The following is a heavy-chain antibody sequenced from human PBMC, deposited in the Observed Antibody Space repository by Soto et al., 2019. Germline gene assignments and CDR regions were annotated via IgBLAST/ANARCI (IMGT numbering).Heavy chain of an antibody. CDR1: GYGFTTYG. V-gene: IGHV1-18*01. CDR2: ISAHNGNT. J-gene: IGHJ4*02. CDR3: AGGRDGDY. D-gene: IGHD6-6*01. Sequence: QVHLVQSGAEVKKPGASVKVSCKGSGYGFTTYGITGVRQAPGQGLEWLAWISAHNGNTNYAQKLQGRVTVTRDTAPSTAYMELRSLRSVDTVVNYCAGGRDGDYWGQGAVVTFSS.